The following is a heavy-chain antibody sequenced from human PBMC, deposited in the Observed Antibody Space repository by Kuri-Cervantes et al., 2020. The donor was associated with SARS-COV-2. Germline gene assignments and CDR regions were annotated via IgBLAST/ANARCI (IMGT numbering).Heavy chain of an antibody. Sequence: GESLKISYAAFGFTFSGYSMNWIRQAPGKGLEWVASIDSSSYYIYHADSVKGRLTISRDNAKTSLYLQMNSLKPEDTAVYYCAREEGGELGEAFDYWGQGALVTVSS. V-gene: IGHV3-21*01. CDR2: IDSSSYYI. D-gene: IGHD7-27*01. CDR1: GFTFSGYS. CDR3: AREEGGELGEAFDY. J-gene: IGHJ4*02.